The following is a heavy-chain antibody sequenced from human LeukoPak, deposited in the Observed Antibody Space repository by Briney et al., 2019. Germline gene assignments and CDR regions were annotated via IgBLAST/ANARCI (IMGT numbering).Heavy chain of an antibody. CDR2: INHSGST. CDR3: ANRIAAAGYYYYGMDV. CDR1: GGSFSGYY. D-gene: IGHD6-13*01. J-gene: IGHJ6*02. Sequence: SETLSLTCAVYGGSFSGYYWSWIRQPPGKGLEWIGEINHSGSTNYNPSLKSRVTISVDTSKNQFSLKLSSVTAADTAVYYCANRIAAAGYYYYGMDVWGQGTTVTVSS. V-gene: IGHV4-34*01.